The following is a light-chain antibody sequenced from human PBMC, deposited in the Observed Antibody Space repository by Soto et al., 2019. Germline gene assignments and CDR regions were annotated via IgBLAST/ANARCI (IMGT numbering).Light chain of an antibody. J-gene: IGKJ5*01. V-gene: IGKV1-39*01. CDR3: EQTYSTPVT. CDR1: QNIINY. CDR2: SAS. Sequence: DIQMTQSPSPLSASVGDRVTVTCRTSQNIINYLNWYQQRPGKAPKLLIYSASTVQSGVPLRFSGSVSGTDFTLTISSLEPEDFASYYCEQTYSTPVTFGQGTRLEI.